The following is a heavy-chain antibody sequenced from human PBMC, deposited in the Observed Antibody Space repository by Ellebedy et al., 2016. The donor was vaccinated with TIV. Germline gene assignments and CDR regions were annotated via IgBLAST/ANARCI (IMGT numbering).Heavy chain of an antibody. V-gene: IGHV3-66*01. CDR1: GFTVSTNY. CDR3: ARDSPEFNP. Sequence: GGSLRLSXAASGFTVSTNYISWVRQAPGKGLEWVSVLYSGGSTYYADSVKGRFTISRDNSKNTLYLQMNSLRAEDTAVYYCARDSPEFNPWGQGTLVTVSS. J-gene: IGHJ5*02. CDR2: LYSGGST.